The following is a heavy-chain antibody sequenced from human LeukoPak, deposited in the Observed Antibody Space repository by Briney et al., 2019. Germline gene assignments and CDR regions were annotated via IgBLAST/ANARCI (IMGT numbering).Heavy chain of an antibody. J-gene: IGHJ5*02. CDR3: ATIIAVAGTYWFDP. Sequence: GASVKVSCKASGYTFTGYYMHWVRQAPGQGLEWMGWINPNSGGTNYAQKFQGRVTMTRDTSVSTAYMELSRLRSDDTAVYYCATIIAVAGTYWFDPWGQGTLVTVSS. CDR1: GYTFTGYY. D-gene: IGHD6-19*01. V-gene: IGHV1-2*02. CDR2: INPNSGGT.